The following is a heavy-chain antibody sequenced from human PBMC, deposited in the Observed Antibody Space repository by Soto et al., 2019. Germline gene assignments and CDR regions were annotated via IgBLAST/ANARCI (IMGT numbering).Heavy chain of an antibody. CDR3: ARGSFQELSL. V-gene: IGHV1-18*04. CDR2: ISAYNGNT. Sequence: ASVKVSCKASGYTFTDYYMHWVRQAPGQGLEWMGWISAYNGNTNYAQKLQGRVTMTTDTSTSTAYMELRSLRSDDTAVYYCARGSFQELSLWGQGTLVTVSS. D-gene: IGHD1-7*01. CDR1: GYTFTDYY. J-gene: IGHJ4*02.